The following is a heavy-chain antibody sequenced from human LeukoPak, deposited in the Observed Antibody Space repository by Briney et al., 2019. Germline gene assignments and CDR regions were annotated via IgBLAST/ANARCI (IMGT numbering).Heavy chain of an antibody. V-gene: IGHV4-34*01. CDR3: ARGQRIAAAPYY. CDR1: GGSFSGYY. CDR2: INHSGST. Sequence: SETLSLTCAVDGGSFSGYYWSWIRHPPGKGLEWIGEINHSGSTNYNPSLKSRVTISVDTSKNQFSLKLSSVTAADTAVYYCARGQRIAAAPYYWGQGTLVTVSS. D-gene: IGHD6-13*01. J-gene: IGHJ4*02.